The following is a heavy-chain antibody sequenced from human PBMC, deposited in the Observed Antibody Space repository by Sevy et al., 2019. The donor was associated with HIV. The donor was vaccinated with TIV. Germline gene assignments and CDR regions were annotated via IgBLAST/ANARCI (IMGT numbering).Heavy chain of an antibody. CDR1: GFTFSSYA. Sequence: GGSLRLSCAASGFTFSSYAMHWVRQAPGKGLEWVAVISYDGSNKYYADSVKGRFTISRDNSKNMLYLQMNSLRAEDTAVYYCTRDLQQWLVRGHYFDYWGQGTLVTVSS. V-gene: IGHV3-30-3*01. CDR3: TRDLQQWLVRGHYFDY. J-gene: IGHJ4*02. CDR2: ISYDGSNK. D-gene: IGHD6-19*01.